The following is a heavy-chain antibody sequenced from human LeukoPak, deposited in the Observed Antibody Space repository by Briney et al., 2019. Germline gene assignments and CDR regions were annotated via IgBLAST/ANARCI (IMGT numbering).Heavy chain of an antibody. CDR3: ARGGGSYLISRWFDP. CDR2: INTNTGNP. J-gene: IGHJ5*02. V-gene: IGHV7-4-1*02. CDR1: GYTFTSYA. Sequence: ASVKVSCKASGYTFTSYAMNGVRQAPGQGLEWMGWINTNTGNPTYAQGFTGRFVFSLDTPVSTAYLQISSLKAEDTAVYYCARGGGSYLISRWFDPWGQGTLVTVSS. D-gene: IGHD1-26*01.